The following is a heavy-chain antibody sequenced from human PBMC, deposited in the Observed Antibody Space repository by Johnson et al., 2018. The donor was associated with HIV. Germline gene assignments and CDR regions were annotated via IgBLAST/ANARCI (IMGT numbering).Heavy chain of an antibody. CDR1: GFTFSSYA. D-gene: IGHD7-27*01. CDR3: ASKSLGIRAFDI. J-gene: IGHJ3*02. Sequence: EQLVESGGGLVQPGGSLRLSCAASGFTFSSYAMSWVRQAPGKGLEWVSVIYSGGSTYYADSVKGRFTISRDNSKNTLYLQMNSLRAEDTAVYYCASKSLGIRAFDIWGQGTMVTVSS. V-gene: IGHV3-66*01. CDR2: IYSGGST.